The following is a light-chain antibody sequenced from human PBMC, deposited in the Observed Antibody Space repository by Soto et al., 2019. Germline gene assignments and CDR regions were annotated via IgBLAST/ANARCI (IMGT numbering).Light chain of an antibody. Sequence: QSALTQPRSVSGSPGQSVTISCTGTSSDVGGYNYVSWYQQHPGKAPKLMIYDVSKRPSGVPDRFSGSKSGNTASLTISGPQAEDEADYYCCSYADNYVFGTGTKVTVL. CDR1: SSDVGGYNY. V-gene: IGLV2-11*01. CDR3: CSYADNYV. J-gene: IGLJ1*01. CDR2: DVS.